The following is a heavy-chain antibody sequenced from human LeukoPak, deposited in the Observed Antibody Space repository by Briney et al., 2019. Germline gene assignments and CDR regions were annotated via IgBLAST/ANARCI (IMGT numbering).Heavy chain of an antibody. CDR3: ARVLGNSAFDI. V-gene: IGHV4-34*01. J-gene: IGHJ3*02. Sequence: SETLSLTCAVYGGSFSGYYWSRIRQHPGKGLEWIGEINHSGSTNYNPSLKSRVTISVDTSKNQFSLKLSSVTAADTAVYYCARVLGNSAFDIWGQGTMVTVSS. CDR2: INHSGST. D-gene: IGHD3-16*01. CDR1: GGSFSGYY.